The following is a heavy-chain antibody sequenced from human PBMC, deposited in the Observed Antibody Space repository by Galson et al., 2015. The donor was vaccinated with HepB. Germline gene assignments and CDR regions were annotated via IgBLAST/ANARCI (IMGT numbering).Heavy chain of an antibody. CDR2: INAGNGNT. Sequence: SVKVSCKASGYTFTSYAMHWVRQAPGQRLEWMGWINAGNGNTKYSQKFQGRVTITRDTSASTAYMELSSLRSEDTAVYDCARAELGYCSGGSGYSLVPSNYYYYMDVWGKGTTVTVSS. V-gene: IGHV1-3*01. D-gene: IGHD2-15*01. CDR3: ARAELGYCSGGSGYSLVPSNYYYYMDV. CDR1: GYTFTSYA. J-gene: IGHJ6*03.